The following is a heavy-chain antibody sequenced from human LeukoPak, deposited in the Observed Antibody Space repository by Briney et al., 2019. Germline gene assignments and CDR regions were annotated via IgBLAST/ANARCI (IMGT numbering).Heavy chain of an antibody. J-gene: IGHJ3*02. CDR3: AKPLTYDWDAFDI. V-gene: IGHV4-34*01. D-gene: IGHD3-9*01. CDR2: INHSGST. CDR1: GGSFSGYY. Sequence: SETLSLTCAVYGGSFSGYYWSWIRQPPGKGLEWIGEINHSGSTNYNPSLKSRVTISVDTSKNQFSLKLSSVTAADTAVYYCAKPLTYDWDAFDIWGQGTMVTVSS.